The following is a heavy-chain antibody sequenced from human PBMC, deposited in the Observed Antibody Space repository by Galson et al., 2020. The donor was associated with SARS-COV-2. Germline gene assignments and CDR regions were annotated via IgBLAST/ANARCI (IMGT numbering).Heavy chain of an antibody. CDR3: AKVGGTIPLWYIDL. CDR2: ITWNSGRI. V-gene: IGHV3-9*01. Sequence: SLNTSCTSSGSTIDSYGMHLVRQAPGKGQEWGSGITWNSGRIGYADSVKGRSTISRDNAKNSLYLQMNSLGGEYTALYDCAKVGGTIPLWYIDLGGRGTLVAVSS. J-gene: IGHJ2*01. CDR1: GSTIDSYG. D-gene: IGHD2-21*01.